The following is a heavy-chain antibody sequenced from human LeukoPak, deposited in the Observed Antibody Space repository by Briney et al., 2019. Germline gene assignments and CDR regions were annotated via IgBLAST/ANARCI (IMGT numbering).Heavy chain of an antibody. CDR2: IYSGGST. D-gene: IGHD3-3*01. CDR3: ARGSRITIFGVVHYYMDV. Sequence: GGSLRLSCAASGFTVSSNYMSWVRQAPGKGLEWVSVIYSGGSTYYADPVKGRFTISRDNSKNTLYLQMNSLRAEDTAVYYCARGSRITIFGVVHYYMDVWGKGTTVTVSS. J-gene: IGHJ6*03. V-gene: IGHV3-66*02. CDR1: GFTVSSNY.